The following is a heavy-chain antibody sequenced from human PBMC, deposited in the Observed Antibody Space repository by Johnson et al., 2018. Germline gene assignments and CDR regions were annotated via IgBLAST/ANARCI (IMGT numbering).Heavy chain of an antibody. CDR1: GGTVNSYA. J-gene: IGHJ6*03. D-gene: IGHD2-2*01. CDR3: ARDRQGYCSSTSCYEVLWAYYYYYYMDV. CDR2: IIPIFGTA. V-gene: IGHV1-69*01. Sequence: QVQLVESGAEVKKPGSSVKVSCKTSGGTVNSYAISWVRQAPGQGLEWMGGIIPIFGTATYAQKFQGSVTITADESTSTAYMELSSLRSEDTAVYYCARDRQGYCSSTSCYEVLWAYYYYYYMDVWGKGTTVTVSS.